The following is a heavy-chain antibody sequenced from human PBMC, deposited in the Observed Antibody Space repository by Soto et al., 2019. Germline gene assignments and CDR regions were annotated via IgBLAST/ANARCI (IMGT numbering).Heavy chain of an antibody. CDR2: IYYSGST. D-gene: IGHD2-2*01. J-gene: IGHJ4*02. Sequence: SETLSVTCTVSGGSISSGGHYWSWIRQHPGKGLEWIGYIYYSGSTYYNPSLKSRVTISVDTSKNQFSLKLTSVTAADTAVYYCARQGNSTTIFDYWGQGNLVTVS. V-gene: IGHV4-31*03. CDR3: ARQGNSTTIFDY. CDR1: GGSISSGGHY.